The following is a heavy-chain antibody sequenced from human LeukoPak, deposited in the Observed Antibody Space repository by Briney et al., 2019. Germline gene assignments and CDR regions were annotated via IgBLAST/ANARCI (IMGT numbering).Heavy chain of an antibody. D-gene: IGHD3-9*01. V-gene: IGHV1-69*13. Sequence: SVKVSCKASGYTFTSYGISWVRQAPGQGLEWMGGIIPIFGTANYAQKFQGRVTITADESTSTAYMELSSLRSEDTAVYYCARDQNILTGYYLNDAFDIWGQGTMVTVSS. CDR2: IIPIFGTA. CDR3: ARDQNILTGYYLNDAFDI. J-gene: IGHJ3*02. CDR1: GYTFTSYG.